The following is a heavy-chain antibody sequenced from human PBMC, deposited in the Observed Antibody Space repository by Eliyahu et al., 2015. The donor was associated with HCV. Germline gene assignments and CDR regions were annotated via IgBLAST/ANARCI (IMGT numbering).Heavy chain of an antibody. D-gene: IGHD6-13*01. V-gene: IGHV1-3*01. CDR2: INAGNGNT. J-gene: IGHJ6*02. CDR1: GYTFTSYA. CDR3: ARALASPYSSSWYTTPNYYYYGMDV. Sequence: QVQLVQSGAEVKKPGASVKVSCKASGYTFTSYAMHWVRQAPGQRLEWMGWINAGNGNTKYSQKFQGRVTITRDTSASTAYMELSSLRSEDTAVYYCARALASPYSSSWYTTPNYYYYGMDVWGQGTTVTVSS.